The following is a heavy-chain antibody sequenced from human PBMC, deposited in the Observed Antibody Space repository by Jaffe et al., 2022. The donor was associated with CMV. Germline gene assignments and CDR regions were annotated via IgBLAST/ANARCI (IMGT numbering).Heavy chain of an antibody. CDR2: IYWNDDK. D-gene: IGHD4-17*01. J-gene: IGHJ5*02. Sequence: QITLKESGPTLVKPTQTLTLTCTFSGFSLSTSGVGVGWIRQPPGKALEWLALIYWNDDKRYSPSLKSRLTITKDTSKNQVVLTMTNMDPVDTATYYCAHRRVYGGNSPPPNWFDPWGQGTLVTVSS. CDR1: GFSLSTSGVG. V-gene: IGHV2-5*01. CDR3: AHRRVYGGNSPPPNWFDP.